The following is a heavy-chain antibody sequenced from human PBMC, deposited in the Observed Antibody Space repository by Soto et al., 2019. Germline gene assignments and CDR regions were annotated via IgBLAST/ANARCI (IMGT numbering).Heavy chain of an antibody. J-gene: IGHJ4*02. V-gene: IGHV4-31*03. D-gene: IGHD4-4*01. Sequence: QVQLQESGPGLVKPSQTLSLTCTVSGGSISSGGYYWSWIRQHPGKGLEWIGYIYYSGSTYYDPSPKRRVTISVDTSKNQFSLKLSSVTAADTAVYSCARSPEATVTAFDYWGQGTLVTVSS. CDR3: ARSPEATVTAFDY. CDR1: GGSISSGGYY. CDR2: IYYSGST.